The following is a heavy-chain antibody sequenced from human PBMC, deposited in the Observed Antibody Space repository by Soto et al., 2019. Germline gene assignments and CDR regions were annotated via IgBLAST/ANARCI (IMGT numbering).Heavy chain of an antibody. CDR1: GSIFSTYT. Sequence: GGSLRLSCAASGSIFSTYTMHWVRQAPGKGLEWVTVISYDGSNEYYADSVKGRFTISRDNSKNTLYLQMNSLRVEDTALYYCARDXVVVVPAARGPPYGMDVWGQGTTVTVSS. J-gene: IGHJ6*01. CDR2: ISYDGSNE. V-gene: IGHV3-30-3*01. D-gene: IGHD2-2*01. CDR3: ARDXVVVVPAARGPPYGMDV.